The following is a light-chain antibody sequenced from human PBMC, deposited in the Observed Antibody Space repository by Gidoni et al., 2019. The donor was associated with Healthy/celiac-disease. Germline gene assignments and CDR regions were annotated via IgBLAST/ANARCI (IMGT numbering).Light chain of an antibody. J-gene: IGKJ2*01. CDR2: DAS. Sequence: EIVLTQSPATLSLSPGERATLSCRASQSVSSYLAWYPQKPGQAPRLLIYDASNRATGIPARFSGSGSGTDFTLTIGSLEPEDFAVYYCQQRSNWPQYTFGQGTKLEIK. CDR1: QSVSSY. CDR3: QQRSNWPQYT. V-gene: IGKV3-11*01.